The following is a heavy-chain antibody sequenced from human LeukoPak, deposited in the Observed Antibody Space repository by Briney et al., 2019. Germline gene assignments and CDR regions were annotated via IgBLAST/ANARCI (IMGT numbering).Heavy chain of an antibody. CDR2: IRSDGGNK. D-gene: IGHD1-26*01. V-gene: IGHV3-30*02. CDR1: GFTFSTYA. CDR3: AKGLHSGSYLDALDI. J-gene: IGHJ3*02. Sequence: GRSLRLSCAASGFTFSTYAMHWVRQAPGKGLEWMALIRSDGGNKYYTDSVKGRFTISRDNSKNTLYLQMNGLRVEDTAVNYCAKGLHSGSYLDALDIWGQGTMVTVFS.